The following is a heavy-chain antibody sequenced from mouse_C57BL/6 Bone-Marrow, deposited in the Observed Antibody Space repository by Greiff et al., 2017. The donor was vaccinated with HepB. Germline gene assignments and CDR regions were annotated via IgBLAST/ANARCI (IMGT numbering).Heavy chain of an antibody. D-gene: IGHD3-1*01. CDR2: ISDGGSYT. CDR3: AREPGGSWFAY. V-gene: IGHV5-4*01. J-gene: IGHJ3*01. Sequence: DVKLVESGGGLVKPGGSLKLSCAASGFTFSSYAMSWVRQTPEKRLEWVATISDGGSYTYYPDNVKGRFTISRDNAKNNLYLQMSHLKSEDTAMYYCAREPGGSWFAYWGQGTLVTVSA. CDR1: GFTFSSYA.